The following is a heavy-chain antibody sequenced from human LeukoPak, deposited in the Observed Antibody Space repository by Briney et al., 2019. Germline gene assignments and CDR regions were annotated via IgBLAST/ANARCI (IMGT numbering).Heavy chain of an antibody. CDR3: ARGYLEWLFDY. J-gene: IGHJ4*02. CDR1: GGSISSYY. V-gene: IGHV4-59*08. D-gene: IGHD3-3*01. CDR2: IYYSGST. Sequence: SETPSLTCTVSGGSISSYYWSWIRQPPGKGLEWIGYIYYSGSTNYNPSLKSRVTISVDTSKNQFSLKLSSVTAADTAVYYCARGYLEWLFDYWGQGTLVTVS.